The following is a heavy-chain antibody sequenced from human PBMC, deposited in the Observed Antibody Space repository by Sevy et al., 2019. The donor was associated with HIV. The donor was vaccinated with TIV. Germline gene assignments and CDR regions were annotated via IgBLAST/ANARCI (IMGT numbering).Heavy chain of an antibody. D-gene: IGHD3-10*01. J-gene: IGHJ5*02. CDR3: AKRVLVRGVYPCAEDS. CDR1: GFTFSSYA. Sequence: GGSLRLSCAVSGFTFSSYAMSWVRQAPGKGLEWVSGISGSGDTTQYADSVKGRFTISRDNSKNSLYLQMDTLRAEDTAVEYCAKRVLVRGVYPCAEDSWGQGTLVTVSS. CDR2: ISGSGDTT. V-gene: IGHV3-23*01.